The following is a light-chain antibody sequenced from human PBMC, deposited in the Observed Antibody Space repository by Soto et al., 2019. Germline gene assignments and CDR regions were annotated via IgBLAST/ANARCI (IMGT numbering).Light chain of an antibody. CDR2: DVS. CDR3: CSYAGSYV. J-gene: IGLJ1*01. CDR1: SSDVGGYNY. Sequence: QSAMTQPRSVCGSPGQSGTISCTANSSDVGGYNYVSWYQQHPGKAPNLMIYDVSKRPSGVPDRFSGSKSGNTASLTISGLQAEDEADYYCCSYAGSYVFGTGTRSP. V-gene: IGLV2-11*01.